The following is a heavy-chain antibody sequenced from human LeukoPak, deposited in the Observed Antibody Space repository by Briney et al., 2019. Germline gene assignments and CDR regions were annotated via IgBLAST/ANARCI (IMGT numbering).Heavy chain of an antibody. D-gene: IGHD3-3*01. CDR3: TRGDFWSGYYARAYYFDY. Sequence: GGSLRLSCAASGFTVSSNYMSWVRQAPGKGLEWVGFIRSKAYGGTTEYAASVKGRFTISRDDSKSIAYLQMNSLKTEDTAVYYCTRGDFWSGYYARAYYFDYWGQGTLVTVSS. J-gene: IGHJ4*02. CDR1: GFTVSSNY. V-gene: IGHV3-49*04. CDR2: IRSKAYGGTT.